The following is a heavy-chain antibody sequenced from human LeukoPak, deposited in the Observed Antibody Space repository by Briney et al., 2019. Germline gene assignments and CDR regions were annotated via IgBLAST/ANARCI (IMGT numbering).Heavy chain of an antibody. CDR2: ISYDGSNK. J-gene: IGHJ1*01. Sequence: GGSLRLSCAASGFTFSSYGMHWVRQAPGKGLEWVAVISYDGSNKYYADSVKGRFTISRDNSKNTLYLQMNSLRAEDTALYYCAKDTYYYDSSGYSQHWGQGTLVTVSS. CDR1: GFTFSSYG. CDR3: AKDTYYYDSSGYSQH. V-gene: IGHV3-30*18. D-gene: IGHD3-22*01.